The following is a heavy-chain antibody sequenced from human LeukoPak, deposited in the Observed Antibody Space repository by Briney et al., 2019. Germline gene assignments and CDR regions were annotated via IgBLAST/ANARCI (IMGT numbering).Heavy chain of an antibody. Sequence: GGSLRLSCAASGFTFRSYAMSWVRQAPGKGLEWVSLISGNGGRIVYADSVRGRFTISRDNSKNTLYLQMNSLRAEDTALYYCARYWDPRVRTFDIWDQGTVVTVSS. CDR3: ARYWDPRVRTFDI. CDR1: GFTFRSYA. CDR2: ISGNGGRI. V-gene: IGHV3-23*01. J-gene: IGHJ3*02. D-gene: IGHD2-15*01.